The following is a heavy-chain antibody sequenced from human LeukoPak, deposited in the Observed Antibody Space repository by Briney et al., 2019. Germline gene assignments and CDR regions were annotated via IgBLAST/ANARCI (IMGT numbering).Heavy chain of an antibody. V-gene: IGHV3-74*01. Sequence: GGSLRLSCAASGFTLSGYWMHWVRQAPGKGLVWVSRINSEATRTNYADAVKGRFTISRDNAKNTLYLQMNSLRTEDTAVYYCARDPRSGGWGQGTLVTVSS. CDR1: GFTLSGYW. CDR3: ARDPRSGG. D-gene: IGHD1-26*01. CDR2: INSEATRT. J-gene: IGHJ4*02.